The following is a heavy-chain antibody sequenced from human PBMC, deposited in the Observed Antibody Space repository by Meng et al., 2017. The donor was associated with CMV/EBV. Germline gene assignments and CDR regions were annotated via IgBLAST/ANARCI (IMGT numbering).Heavy chain of an antibody. CDR2: IKSKTDGGTT. Sequence: AASVFPFSNAWMNWVRQAPGKGLEWVGRIKSKTDGGTTDYAAPVKGRFTISRDDSKNTLYLQMNSLKTEDTAVYYCTTDGFWSGYYNWGQGTLVTSPQ. V-gene: IGHV3-15*07. CDR1: VFPFSNAW. D-gene: IGHD3-3*01. CDR3: TTDGFWSGYYN. J-gene: IGHJ4*02.